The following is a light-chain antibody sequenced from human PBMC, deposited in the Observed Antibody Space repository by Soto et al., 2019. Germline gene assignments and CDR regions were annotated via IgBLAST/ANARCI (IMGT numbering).Light chain of an antibody. CDR3: QQYDTYPWT. Sequence: DIQMTQSPSTLSASVGDRVSITCRASQSISTWLAWYQQELGKAPKLLIYDASTLESGVPSRFSGSGSGTEFTLTISSRQPDDFATFYCQQYDTYPWTFGLGTKVEIK. J-gene: IGKJ1*01. V-gene: IGKV1-5*01. CDR2: DAS. CDR1: QSISTW.